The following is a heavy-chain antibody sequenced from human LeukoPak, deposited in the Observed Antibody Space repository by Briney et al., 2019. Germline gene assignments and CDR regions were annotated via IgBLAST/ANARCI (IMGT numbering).Heavy chain of an antibody. J-gene: IGHJ6*04. CDR2: IIPIFGTA. V-gene: IGHV1-69*13. D-gene: IGHD2-15*01. CDR3: ARLLEEAYHHGMDV. CDR1: GGTFSSYA. Sequence: SVKVSCKASGGTFSSYAISWVRQAPGQGLEWMGGIIPIFGTANYAQKFQGRVTITADESTSTAYMELSSLRSEDTAVYYCARLLEEAYHHGMDVWGKGTTVTVSS.